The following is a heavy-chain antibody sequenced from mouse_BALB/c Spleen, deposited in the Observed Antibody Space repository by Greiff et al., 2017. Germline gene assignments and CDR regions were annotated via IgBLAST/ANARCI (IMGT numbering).Heavy chain of an antibody. CDR1: GFSLTSYG. Sequence: VMLVESGPGLVAPSQSLSITCTVSGFSLTSYGVHWVRQPPGKGLEWLGVIWAGGSTNYNSALMSRLSISKDNSKSQVFLKMNSLQTDDTAMYYCARGDYYYGSSYAMDYWGQGTSVTVSS. J-gene: IGHJ4*01. CDR2: IWAGGST. D-gene: IGHD1-1*01. CDR3: ARGDYYYGSSYAMDY. V-gene: IGHV2-9*02.